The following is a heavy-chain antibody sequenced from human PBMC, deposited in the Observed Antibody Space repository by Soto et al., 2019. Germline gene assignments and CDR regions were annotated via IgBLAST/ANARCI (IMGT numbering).Heavy chain of an antibody. Sequence: VESGGGLVQPGGSLTLSCAASGFTFSDYQMTWVRQPPGRGLEWVATVNHAGSGSSYVDSLKGRFAISRDNANNLLFLHLASLRVEDTAVYFCARWEYIDGTWPPRDWGQGTLVTVSS. CDR3: ARWEYIDGTWPPRD. V-gene: IGHV3-7*01. D-gene: IGHD6-6*01. J-gene: IGHJ1*01. CDR2: VNHAGSGS. CDR1: GFTFSDYQ.